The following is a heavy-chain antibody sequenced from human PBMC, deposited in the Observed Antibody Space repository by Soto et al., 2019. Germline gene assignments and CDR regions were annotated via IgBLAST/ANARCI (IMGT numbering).Heavy chain of an antibody. J-gene: IGHJ5*02. D-gene: IGHD6-19*01. V-gene: IGHV1-2*02. Sequence: APVKASCKASGYNFRAQYMHCVQQTPGQWLEWMGCINPNSGGTNYAQKFQGRVTMTRDTSISTAYMELSRLRSDDTAVYYCARVRGIAVAGGVGHNYNWFDPWGQGTLVTVS. CDR2: INPNSGGT. CDR3: ARVRGIAVAGGVGHNYNWFDP. CDR1: GYNFRAQY.